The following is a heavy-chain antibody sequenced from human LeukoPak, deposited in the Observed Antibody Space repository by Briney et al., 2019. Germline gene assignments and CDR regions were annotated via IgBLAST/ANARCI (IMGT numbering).Heavy chain of an antibody. D-gene: IGHD2-2*01. CDR2: MNPNSGNT. CDR1: GYTFTTYG. V-gene: IGHV1-8*03. J-gene: IGHJ4*02. CDR3: ARRGPAAIDY. Sequence: GASVKVSCKASGYTFTTYGITWVRQATGQGLEWMGWMNPNSGNTGYAQKFQDRVTITRNTSISTAYMELSSLRSEDTAVYYCARRGPAAIDYWGQGTLVTVSS.